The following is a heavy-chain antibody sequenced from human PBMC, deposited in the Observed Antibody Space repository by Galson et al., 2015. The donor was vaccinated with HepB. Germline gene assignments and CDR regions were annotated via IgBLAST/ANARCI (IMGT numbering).Heavy chain of an antibody. J-gene: IGHJ6*02. CDR3: AKVGSSNSWYGYFYGMDV. V-gene: IGHV3-23*01. Sequence: SLRLSCAASGFTFSNYAMSWVRQASGKGLEWVSAISGSGGSTYYADSVKGRFTISRDNSKNTLYLQMNSLGAEDTAVYYCAKVGSSNSWYGYFYGMDVWGQGTTVTVSS. CDR2: ISGSGGST. D-gene: IGHD6-13*01. CDR1: GFTFSNYA.